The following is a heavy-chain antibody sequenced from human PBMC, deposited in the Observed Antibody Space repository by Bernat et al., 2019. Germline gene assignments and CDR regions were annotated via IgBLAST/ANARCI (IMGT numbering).Heavy chain of an antibody. Sequence: QVQLVESGGGVVQPGRSLRLSCAASGFTFSSYGMHWVRQAPGKGLEWVAVISYDGSNKYYADSVKGRFTISRDNSKNTLYLQMNSLGAEDTAVYYCAKVRYYGSGSYPFDYWGQGTLVTVSS. CDR3: AKVRYYGSGSYPFDY. D-gene: IGHD3-10*01. J-gene: IGHJ4*02. CDR1: GFTFSSYG. V-gene: IGHV3-30*18. CDR2: ISYDGSNK.